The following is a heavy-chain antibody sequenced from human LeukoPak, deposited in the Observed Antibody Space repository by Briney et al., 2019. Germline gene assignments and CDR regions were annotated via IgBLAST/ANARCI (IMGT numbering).Heavy chain of an antibody. J-gene: IGHJ4*02. CDR3: SIGQYYFDY. D-gene: IGHD2-21*01. CDR1: GGSFSGYY. Sequence: NSSETLSLTCAVYGGSFSGYYWSWIRQPPGKGLEWIGYIYYSGSTNYNPSLKSRVTISVDTSKKQFSLKLSSVTAADTAVYYCSIGQYYFDYWGQGTVVTVSS. CDR2: IYYSGST. V-gene: IGHV4-59*01.